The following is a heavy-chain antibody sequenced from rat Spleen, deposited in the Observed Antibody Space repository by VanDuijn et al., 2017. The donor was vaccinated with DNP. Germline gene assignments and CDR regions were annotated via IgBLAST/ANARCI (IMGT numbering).Heavy chain of an antibody. CDR2: MSSGGNT. CDR1: GFSLTSYT. V-gene: IGHV2-6*01. D-gene: IGHD5-1*01. CDR3: ARDRLGAMDA. Sequence: QVQLKESGPGLVQPSQTLSLTCTVSGFSLTSYTVSWVRQPPGEGLEWIAAMSSGGNTYYNSALKSRLSISKDTSKSQIFLKMNSLQTEDTATYYCARDRLGAMDAWGLGTSVTVSS. J-gene: IGHJ4*01.